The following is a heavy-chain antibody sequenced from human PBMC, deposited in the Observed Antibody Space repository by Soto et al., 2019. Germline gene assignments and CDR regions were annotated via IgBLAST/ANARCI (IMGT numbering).Heavy chain of an antibody. CDR1: GFTFSSYA. J-gene: IGHJ6*02. V-gene: IGHV3-23*01. CDR3: AKDRSQLLVRDGMDV. CDR2: ISGSGGST. D-gene: IGHD2-2*01. Sequence: EVQLLESVGGLVQPGGSLRLSCAASGFTFSSYAMSWVRQAPGKGLEWVSAISGSGGSTYYADSVKGRFTISRDNSKNTLYLQMNSLRAEDTAVYYCAKDRSQLLVRDGMDVWGQGTTVTVSS.